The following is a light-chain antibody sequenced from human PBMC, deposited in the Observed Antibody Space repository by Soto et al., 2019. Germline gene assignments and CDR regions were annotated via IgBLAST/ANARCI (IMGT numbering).Light chain of an antibody. CDR1: SSNIGSNY. CDR2: DNN. Sequence: QSVLTQPPSVSAAPGQKVTISCSGSSSNIGSNYVSWYQQLPGTAPKLLIYDNNKRPSGIPDRFSGSKSGTSATLGITGLQTGDEADYYCGTWDSSLSAVVFGGGSKLTLL. J-gene: IGLJ2*01. V-gene: IGLV1-51*01. CDR3: GTWDSSLSAVV.